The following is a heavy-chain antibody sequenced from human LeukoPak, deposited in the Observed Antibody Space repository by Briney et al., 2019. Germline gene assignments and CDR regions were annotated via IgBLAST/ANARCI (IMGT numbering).Heavy chain of an antibody. CDR1: GYTFTGYY. J-gene: IGHJ4*02. Sequence: ASVKVSCTASGYTFTGYYLHWVRQAPGQGLEWMGWIHPNRGNTNYALEFQGRVTMTRDTSISTAYMELNRLTSDDTAVYYCAKVTATTFDYWGQGTLVTVSS. D-gene: IGHD2-21*02. CDR2: IHPNRGNT. V-gene: IGHV1-2*02. CDR3: AKVTATTFDY.